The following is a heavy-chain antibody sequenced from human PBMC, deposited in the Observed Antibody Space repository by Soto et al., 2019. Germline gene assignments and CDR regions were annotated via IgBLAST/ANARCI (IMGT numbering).Heavy chain of an antibody. CDR3: AKSIGMATIIPFNY. CDR1: GYSFTSYW. Sequence: GESLKISCKGSGYSFTSYWISWVRQMPGKGLEWMGRIDPSDSYTNYSPSFQGHVTISADKSISTAYLQWSSLKASDTAMYYCAKSIGMATIIPFNYWGQGTLVTVSS. D-gene: IGHD5-12*01. V-gene: IGHV5-10-1*01. CDR2: IDPSDSYT. J-gene: IGHJ4*02.